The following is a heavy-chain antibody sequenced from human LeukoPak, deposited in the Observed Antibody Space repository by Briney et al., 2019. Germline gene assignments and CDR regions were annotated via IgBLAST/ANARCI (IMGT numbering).Heavy chain of an antibody. J-gene: IGHJ4*02. CDR3: TGVPNTGTSLYFDY. Sequence: PGGSLRLSCTASGFRFGDYAMGWVSQAPGKGLEWVGFIRSTADGGTSEYAASVRGRFTISRDDSKSIADLQMHSLKAEDTAVYYCTGVPNTGTSLYFDYWGQGTLVTVSS. D-gene: IGHD1-7*01. V-gene: IGHV3-49*04. CDR1: GFRFGDYA. CDR2: IRSTADGGTS.